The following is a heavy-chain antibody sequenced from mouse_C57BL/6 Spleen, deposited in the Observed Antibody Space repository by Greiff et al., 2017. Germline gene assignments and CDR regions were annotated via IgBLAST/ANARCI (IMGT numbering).Heavy chain of an antibody. CDR1: GYTFTSYW. Sequence: VQLQQPGAELVRPGSSVKLSCKASGYTFTSYWMHWVKQRPIQGLEWIGNIDPSDSETPYNQKFKDKATLTVDKSSSTAYMQLSSLTSEDSAVYYCATRADYVYYCYYWGQGTTLTVSS. V-gene: IGHV1-52*01. D-gene: IGHD2-4*01. CDR2: IDPSDSET. CDR3: ATRADYVYYCYY. J-gene: IGHJ2*01.